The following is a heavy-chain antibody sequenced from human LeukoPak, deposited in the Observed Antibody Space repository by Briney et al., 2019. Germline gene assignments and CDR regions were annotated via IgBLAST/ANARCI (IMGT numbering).Heavy chain of an antibody. Sequence: SQTLSLTCTVSGGSFTSEHWNWVRQTAGKGLEWIGRVDSRGNANYNPSLRSRVALSADTSKNQFFLRLNSVTAADTAVYYCARDANGGWYSDWFFDLWGRGTLVTVSS. CDR3: ARDANGGWYSDWFFDL. CDR1: GGSFTSEH. CDR2: VDSRGNA. D-gene: IGHD6-19*01. V-gene: IGHV4-4*07. J-gene: IGHJ2*01.